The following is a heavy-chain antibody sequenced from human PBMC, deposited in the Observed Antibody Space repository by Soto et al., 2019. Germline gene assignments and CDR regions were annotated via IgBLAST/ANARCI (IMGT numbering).Heavy chain of an antibody. CDR1: GGSISSGDYY. D-gene: IGHD3-22*01. CDR2: IYYSGST. V-gene: IGHV4-30-4*01. Sequence: NPSETLSLTCTVSGGSISSGDYYWSWIRQPPGKGLEWIGYIYYSGSTYYNPSLKSRLTISVDTSNNQFSLKLSSVTAADTAVYPCARVGRTYYYASSGYNWFDPWGQGTLVTVSS. CDR3: ARVGRTYYYASSGYNWFDP. J-gene: IGHJ5*02.